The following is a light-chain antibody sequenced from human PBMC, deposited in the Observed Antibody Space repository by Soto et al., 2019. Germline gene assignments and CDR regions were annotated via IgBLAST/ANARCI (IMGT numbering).Light chain of an antibody. J-gene: IGKJ4*01. CDR3: QQYNDRPLT. CDR1: QTVGTN. V-gene: IGKV3-15*01. Sequence: EIVMTQSPDTLSVSPGERATLSCRASQTVGTNLAWYKQRPGQAPSLLVYGASSRATNIPARFTGRGSGTDFTLTISSLQSEDFAVYYCQQYNDRPLTFGGGTKVEIK. CDR2: GAS.